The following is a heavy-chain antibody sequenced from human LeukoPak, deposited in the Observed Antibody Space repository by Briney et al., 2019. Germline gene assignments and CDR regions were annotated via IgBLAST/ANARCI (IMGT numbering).Heavy chain of an antibody. J-gene: IGHJ3*02. V-gene: IGHV4-30-4*08. CDR2: IYYSGST. D-gene: IGHD3-10*01. CDR3: ARENVLLWFGELSSWAFDI. CDR1: GGSISSGDYY. Sequence: SETLSLTCTVSGGSISSGDYYWSWIRQPPGKGPEWIGYIYYSGSTYYNPSLKSRVTISVDTSKNQFSLKLSSVTAADTAVYYCARENVLLWFGELSSWAFDIWGQGTMVTVSS.